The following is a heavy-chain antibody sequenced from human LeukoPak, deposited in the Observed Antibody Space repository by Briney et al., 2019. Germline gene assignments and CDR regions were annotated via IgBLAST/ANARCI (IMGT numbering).Heavy chain of an antibody. V-gene: IGHV4-34*01. Sequence: SETLSLTCAVYGGSFSGYYWSWIRQPPGKGLEWIGEINHSGSTNYNPSLKSRVTISVDTSKNQFSLELSSVTAADTAVYYCARVYYYDSSGYSAFDYWGQGTLVTVSS. J-gene: IGHJ4*02. CDR3: ARVYYYDSSGYSAFDY. D-gene: IGHD3-22*01. CDR1: GGSFSGYY. CDR2: INHSGST.